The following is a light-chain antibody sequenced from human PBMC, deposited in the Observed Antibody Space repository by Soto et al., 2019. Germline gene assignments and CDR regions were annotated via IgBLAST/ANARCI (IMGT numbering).Light chain of an antibody. CDR3: QQYGSSPPYT. CDR1: QSVSNNY. V-gene: IGKV3-20*01. J-gene: IGKJ2*01. Sequence: EVVLTQSPGTLSLSPGERATLSCRASQSVSNNYFAWYQQKPGQAPSLLIFGSSDRATGIPDRFSGSGSGTDFTLAISRLEPEDCAVYCCQQYGSSPPYTFGQGTKLEIK. CDR2: GSS.